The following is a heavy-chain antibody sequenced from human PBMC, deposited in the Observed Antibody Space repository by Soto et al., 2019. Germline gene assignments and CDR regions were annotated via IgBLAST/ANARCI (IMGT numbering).Heavy chain of an antibody. Sequence: ASVKVSCKASGFTFTSSAVQWVRQARGQRLEWIGWIVVGSGNTKYAQKFQERVTITRDMSTSTAYMELSSLRSEDTAVYYCAADSSRSTLVVPPDGMDVWCQGTTVTVSS. CDR1: GFTFTSSA. D-gene: IGHD6-13*01. V-gene: IGHV1-58*01. CDR2: IVVGSGNT. J-gene: IGHJ6*02. CDR3: AADSSRSTLVVPPDGMDV.